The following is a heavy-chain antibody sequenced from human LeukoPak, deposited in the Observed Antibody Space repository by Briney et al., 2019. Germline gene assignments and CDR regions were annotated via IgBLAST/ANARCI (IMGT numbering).Heavy chain of an antibody. Sequence: ASVKVSCKASGYTFMTYGISWVRQAPGQGLEWMGWISAYNGNTNYAQKFQGRVTMTTDTSTSTAYMELRSLRFDDTVVYYCARGPRITIFGVVMANDAFDIWGQGTMVTVSS. CDR2: ISAYNGNT. CDR1: GYTFMTYG. J-gene: IGHJ3*02. V-gene: IGHV1-18*01. CDR3: ARGPRITIFGVVMANDAFDI. D-gene: IGHD3-3*01.